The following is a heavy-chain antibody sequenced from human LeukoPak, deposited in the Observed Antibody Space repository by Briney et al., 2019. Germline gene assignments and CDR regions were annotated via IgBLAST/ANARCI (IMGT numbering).Heavy chain of an antibody. D-gene: IGHD3-9*01. V-gene: IGHV1-24*01. CDR1: GYTPTELS. J-gene: IGHJ4*02. Sequence: ASVKVSCKVSGYTPTELSMHWVRQAPGKGLEWMGGFDPEDGETIYAQKFQGRVTMAEDTSTDTAYMELSSLRSEDTAVYYCATPYLRYFDWSYWGQGTLVTVSS. CDR2: FDPEDGET. CDR3: ATPYLRYFDWSY.